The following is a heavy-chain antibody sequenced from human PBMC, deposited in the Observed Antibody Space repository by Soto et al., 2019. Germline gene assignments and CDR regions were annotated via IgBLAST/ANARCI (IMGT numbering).Heavy chain of an antibody. CDR2: IYYSGST. CDR3: ARQVYYGSGSYYKFRWFDP. J-gene: IGHJ5*02. D-gene: IGHD3-10*01. CDR1: GGSISSGSYY. Sequence: SETLSLTCTVSGGSISSGSYYWGWIRQPPGKGLEWIASIYYSGSTYYNPSLKSRVTIFVDTSKNQFSLKLSSVTAADTALYYCARQVYYGSGSYYKFRWFDPWGQGTLVTVS. V-gene: IGHV4-39*01.